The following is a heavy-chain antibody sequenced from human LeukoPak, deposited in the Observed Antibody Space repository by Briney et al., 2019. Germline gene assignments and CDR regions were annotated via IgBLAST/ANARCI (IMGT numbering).Heavy chain of an antibody. J-gene: IGHJ6*02. Sequence: PGGSLRLSCVASGFTVSSNYMSWVRQAPGKGLEWVSVIYSDGRTYYADSVKGRFTISRDNFKNTLYLQMNSLRAEDTAVYYCARDRVTIFGVADSMDVWGQGTTVTVSS. D-gene: IGHD3-3*01. CDR3: ARDRVTIFGVADSMDV. CDR1: GFTVSSNY. CDR2: IYSDGRT. V-gene: IGHV3-53*01.